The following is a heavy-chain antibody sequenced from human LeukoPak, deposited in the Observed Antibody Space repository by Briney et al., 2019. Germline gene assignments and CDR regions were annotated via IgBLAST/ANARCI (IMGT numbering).Heavy chain of an antibody. CDR2: INHSGST. CDR1: GGSFSGYY. V-gene: IGHV4-34*01. Sequence: SETLSLTCAVYGGSFSGYYWSWIRQPPGKGLEWIGEINHSGSTNYNPSLKSRVTISVDTSKNQFSLKLSSVTAADTAVYYCARSGVVVVLAAIFDYWGQGTLVTVSS. D-gene: IGHD2-2*01. J-gene: IGHJ4*02. CDR3: ARSGVVVVLAAIFDY.